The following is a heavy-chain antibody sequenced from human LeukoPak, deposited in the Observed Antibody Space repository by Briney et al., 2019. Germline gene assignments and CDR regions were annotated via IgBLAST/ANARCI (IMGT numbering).Heavy chain of an antibody. J-gene: IGHJ4*02. V-gene: IGHV3-7*01. CDR2: IKPTGVEN. CDR1: GFTFSDYW. D-gene: IGHD6-13*01. Sequence: GGSLRLSCAASGFTFSDYWMSWVRQAPGKGLEWVANIKPTGVENTYVESVKGRFTISRDNAKNSLYLEMNSLRDEDSAVYYCGRWGVEAGIDDWGQGTLVTVSS. CDR3: GRWGVEAGIDD.